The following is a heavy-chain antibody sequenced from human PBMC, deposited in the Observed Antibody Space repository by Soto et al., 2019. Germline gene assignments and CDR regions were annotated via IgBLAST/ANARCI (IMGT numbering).Heavy chain of an antibody. CDR1: GFTFSTYA. V-gene: IGHV3-23*01. CDR2: ISGSGGST. J-gene: IGHJ4*02. D-gene: IGHD3-16*02. Sequence: DVQLLESGGGLVQPGGSLRLSCAASGFTFSTYAIHWVRQAPGKGLDWVSVISGSGGSTYYVDSGKGRFTISRDNAKNTGYLQRNSLRVEYTALYYCPHIVPLDYWGEGTLVTVSS. CDR3: PHIVPLDY.